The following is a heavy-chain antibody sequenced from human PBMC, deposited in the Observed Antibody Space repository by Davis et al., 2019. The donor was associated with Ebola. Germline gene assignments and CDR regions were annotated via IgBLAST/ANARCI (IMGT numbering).Heavy chain of an antibody. D-gene: IGHD3-10*01. CDR3: AKDSYYYGSGSYHRM. CDR1: GFTFSSYA. CDR2: ISGSGGST. V-gene: IGHV3-23*01. Sequence: GESLKISCAASGFTFSSYAMSWVRQAPGKGLEWVSAISGSGGSTYYADSVKGRFTISRDNSKNTLYLQMNSLRAEDTAVYYCAKDSYYYGSGSYHRMWGQGTLVTVSS. J-gene: IGHJ4*02.